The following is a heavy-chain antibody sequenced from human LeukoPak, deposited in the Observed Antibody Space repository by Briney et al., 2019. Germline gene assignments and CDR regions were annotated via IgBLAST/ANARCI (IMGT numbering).Heavy chain of an antibody. V-gene: IGHV3-23*01. D-gene: IGHD2-2*02. J-gene: IGHJ4*02. Sequence: GGSLRLSCSGSGFIFNNYAMNWVRQAPEKGLQWVSSISGGGDNIFYADSVKGRFTISGDNSKNTLYLQMNSLRFEDSAIYYCAKGTSTSCYTGSDCWGQGTLVTVSS. CDR1: GFIFNNYA. CDR2: ISGGGDNI. CDR3: AKGTSTSCYTGSDC.